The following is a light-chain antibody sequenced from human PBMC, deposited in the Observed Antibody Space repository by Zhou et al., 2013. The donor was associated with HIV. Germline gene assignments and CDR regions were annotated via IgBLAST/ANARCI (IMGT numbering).Light chain of an antibody. V-gene: IGKV3-20*01. CDR2: TVS. CDR3: QQYGSSPIT. J-gene: IGKJ5*01. Sequence: EAVLTQSPGTLSLSPGERATLSCRASQTVSSHLAWYQQKPGQAPRLLIYTVSNRATGIPDRFSGSGSGTDFTLTISRLEPEDFAVYYCQQYGSSPITFGQGTRLEI. CDR1: QTVSSH.